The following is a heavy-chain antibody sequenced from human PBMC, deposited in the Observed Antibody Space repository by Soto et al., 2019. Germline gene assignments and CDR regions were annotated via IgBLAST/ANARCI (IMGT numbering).Heavy chain of an antibody. CDR3: VKDGGYCSSTTCYSPRNHYFDS. CDR2: IKFDGSEK. V-gene: IGHV3-7*03. CDR1: YW. Sequence: YWMSWVRQAPGKGPEWVANIKFDGSEKQYVDSVKGRFSISRDNSRNSLFLQMNSLRAGDTAVYYCVKDGGYCSSTTCYSPRNHYFDSWGQGNLVTVPQ. J-gene: IGHJ4*02. D-gene: IGHD2-2*01.